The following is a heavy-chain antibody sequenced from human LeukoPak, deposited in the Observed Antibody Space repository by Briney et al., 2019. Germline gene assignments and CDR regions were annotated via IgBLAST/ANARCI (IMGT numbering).Heavy chain of an antibody. D-gene: IGHD3-10*01. CDR3: ARDPWITMVRGVYGMDV. Sequence: SVKVSCKASGGTFSSYAISWVRQAPGQGLEWMGRIIPILGIANYAQKFQGRVTITADKSTSTAYMELSSLRSEDTAVYYCARDPWITMVRGVYGMDVWGQGTTVTVSS. CDR1: GGTFSSYA. CDR2: IIPILGIA. V-gene: IGHV1-69*04. J-gene: IGHJ6*02.